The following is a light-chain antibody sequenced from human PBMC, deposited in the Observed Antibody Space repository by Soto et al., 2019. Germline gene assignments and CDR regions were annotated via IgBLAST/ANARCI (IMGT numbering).Light chain of an antibody. CDR3: GSWDSSLSAYV. J-gene: IGLJ1*01. CDR1: SSNIGGNS. V-gene: IGLV1-51*01. Sequence: QSVLTQPPSVSAAPGRRVTISCSGSSSNIGGNSVSWYQQLPGTAPKLLIYDDDKRPSGIPDRFSGSKSGTSATLGITRFQTGDEADYYCGSWDSSLSAYVFGTGTKVTVL. CDR2: DDD.